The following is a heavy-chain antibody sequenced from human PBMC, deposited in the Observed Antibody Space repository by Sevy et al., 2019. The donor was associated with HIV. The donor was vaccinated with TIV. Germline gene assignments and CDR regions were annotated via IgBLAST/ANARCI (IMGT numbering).Heavy chain of an antibody. CDR2: IHNSGTT. J-gene: IGHJ4*02. Sequence: SETLSLTCTVSGGSISSSYWSWIRQPPGKGLEWIAFIHNSGTTNYYPSLESRVTISVDTSKSHFSLNLSSVTAADTAVYYCARRPHERGLAAGFDYRGQGILVTVSS. CDR3: ARRPHERGLAAGFDY. CDR1: GGSISSSY. D-gene: IGHD6-25*01. V-gene: IGHV4-59*01.